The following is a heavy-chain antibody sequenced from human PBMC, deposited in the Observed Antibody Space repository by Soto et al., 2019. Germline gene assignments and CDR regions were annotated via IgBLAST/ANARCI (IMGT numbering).Heavy chain of an antibody. V-gene: IGHV3-23*01. CDR2: ISGTGRST. CDR1: GFTFSTYA. J-gene: IGHJ4*02. Sequence: GGSLRLSCASSGFTFSTYAMNLVRQAPGKGPEWVSGISGTGRSTYYADSVKGRFTISRDNSKNTLYLQMNSLRAEGTAVYYCAKVEEYSYGLYWGQGTLVTVSS. D-gene: IGHD5-18*01. CDR3: AKVEEYSYGLY.